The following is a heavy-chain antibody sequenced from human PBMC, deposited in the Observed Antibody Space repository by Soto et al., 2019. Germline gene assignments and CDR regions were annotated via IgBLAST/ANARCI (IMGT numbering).Heavy chain of an antibody. Sequence: GESLNSSCEGSGYSFTRYLIGWVRQMTGKGLEWMGIIYPGDSDTKYSPSLQGQVSISADTSISTAYLQWTSLKASDTAMYCARSRRGAYSSGWYSPSGYYNYGIDVWGQGTKVTVSS. V-gene: IGHV5-51*01. CDR2: IYPGDSDT. CDR1: GYSFTRYL. CDR3: ARSRRGAYSSGWYSPSGYYNYGIDV. J-gene: IGHJ6*02. D-gene: IGHD6-19*01.